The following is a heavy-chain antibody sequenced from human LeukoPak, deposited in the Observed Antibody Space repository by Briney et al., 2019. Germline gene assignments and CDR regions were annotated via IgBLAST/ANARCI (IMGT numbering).Heavy chain of an antibody. CDR1: GGSISSSSYY. D-gene: IGHD6-19*01. CDR2: IYYSGST. CDR3: ARHGIAVFHFDY. J-gene: IGHJ4*02. V-gene: IGHV4-39*01. Sequence: SETLSLTCTVSGGSISSSSYYWGWIRQPPGKGLEWIGSIYYSGSTYYNPSLKSRVTLSVDTSKNQFSLKLSSVTAADTAVYYCARHGIAVFHFDYWGQGTLVTVSS.